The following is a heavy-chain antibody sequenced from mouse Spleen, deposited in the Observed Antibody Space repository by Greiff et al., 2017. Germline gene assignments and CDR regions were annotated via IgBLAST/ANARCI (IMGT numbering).Heavy chain of an antibody. CDR1: GFSLTSYG. CDR2: IWSGGST. V-gene: IGHV2-2*01. D-gene: IGHD1-1*01. J-gene: IGHJ4*01. CDR3: ARHGRTTVVDYYYAMDY. Sequence: QVQLQQSGPGLVQPSQSLSITCTVSGFSLTSYGVHWVRQSPGKGLEWLGVIWSGGSTDYNAAFISRLSISKDNSKSQVFFKMNSLQTDDTAMYYCARHGRTTVVDYYYAMDYWGQGTSVTVSS.